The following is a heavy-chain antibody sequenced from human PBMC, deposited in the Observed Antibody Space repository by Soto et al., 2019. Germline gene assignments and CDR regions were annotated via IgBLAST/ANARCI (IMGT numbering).Heavy chain of an antibody. V-gene: IGHV4-4*07. CDR3: ARTFHYYDSSGYYSNWFDP. D-gene: IGHD3-22*01. CDR1: GGSINSYW. Sequence: PSETLSLTCTVSGGSINSYWWSWIRQPAGKGLEWIGRVYSSGTTDYNPSLNSRATISVDTSKNQFSLKLSSVTAADTAVYYCARTFHYYDSSGYYSNWFDPWGQGTLVTVSS. CDR2: VYSSGTT. J-gene: IGHJ5*02.